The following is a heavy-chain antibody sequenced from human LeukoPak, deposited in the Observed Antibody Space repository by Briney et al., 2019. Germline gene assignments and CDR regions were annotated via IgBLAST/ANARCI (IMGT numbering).Heavy chain of an antibody. CDR3: ARVDRSASYYYDSSGSLDY. V-gene: IGHV4-39*01. D-gene: IGHD3-22*01. CDR2: IYYSGST. J-gene: IGHJ4*02. CDR1: GGSISSSSYY. Sequence: SETLSLACTVSGGSISSSSYYWGWIRQPPGKGLEWIGSIYYSGSTYYNPSLKSRVTISVDTSKNQFSLKLSSVTAADTAVYYCARVDRSASYYYDSSGSLDYWGQGTLVTVSS.